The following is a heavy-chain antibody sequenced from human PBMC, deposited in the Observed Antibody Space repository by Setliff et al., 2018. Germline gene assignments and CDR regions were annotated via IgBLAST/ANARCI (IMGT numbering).Heavy chain of an antibody. CDR1: GFTFSSYA. CDR3: AKDQGEGGSWLAFDY. J-gene: IGHJ4*02. D-gene: IGHD6-13*01. Sequence: GGSLRLSCAASGFTFSSYAMSWVRQAPGKGLEWVSAISGSGGSTYYADSVKGRFTISRDNSKNTLYLQMNSLRAEDTAVYYCAKDQGEGGSWLAFDYWGQGTLVTVSS. V-gene: IGHV3-23*01. CDR2: ISGSGGST.